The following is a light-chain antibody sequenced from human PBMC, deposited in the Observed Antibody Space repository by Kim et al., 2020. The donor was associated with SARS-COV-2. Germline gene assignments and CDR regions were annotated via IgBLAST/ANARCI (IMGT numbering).Light chain of an antibody. V-gene: IGLV2-11*03. CDR2: DVI. Sequence: PGHSVTISCTGSSGDIGRYNYVSWYQQHAGKVPKLIIFDVIKRPSGVPARFSGSKSGNTASLTVSELQTEDEADYYCCSYSFRGCFFGGGTQLTVL. CDR1: SGDIGRYNY. CDR3: CSYSFRGCF. J-gene: IGLJ2*01.